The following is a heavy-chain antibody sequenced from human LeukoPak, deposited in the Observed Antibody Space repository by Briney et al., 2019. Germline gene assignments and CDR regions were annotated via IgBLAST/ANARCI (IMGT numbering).Heavy chain of an antibody. CDR2: IYYSGST. CDR1: GFTVSSNH. D-gene: IGHD3-16*01. J-gene: IGHJ4*02. V-gene: IGHV4-59*08. CDR3: ARLIRKGDYFDY. Sequence: GSLRLSCAASGFTVSSNHMSWVRQAPGKGLEWIGYIYYSGSTNYNPSLKSRVTISVDTSKNQFSLKLSSVTAADTAVYYCARLIRKGDYFDYWGQGTLVTVSS.